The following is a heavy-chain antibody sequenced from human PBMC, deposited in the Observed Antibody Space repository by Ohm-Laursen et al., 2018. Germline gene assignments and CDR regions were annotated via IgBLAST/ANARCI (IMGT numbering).Heavy chain of an antibody. Sequence: ASVKVSCKSSGYTFTSYYMHWVRQAPGQGLEWMGWMNPNSGNTGYAQKFQGRVTMTRNTSISTAYMELSSLRSEDTAVYYCARGQGGWTEWGQGTLVTVSS. J-gene: IGHJ4*02. D-gene: IGHD6-19*01. CDR2: MNPNSGNT. CDR1: GYTFTSYY. CDR3: ARGQGGWTE. V-gene: IGHV1-8*02.